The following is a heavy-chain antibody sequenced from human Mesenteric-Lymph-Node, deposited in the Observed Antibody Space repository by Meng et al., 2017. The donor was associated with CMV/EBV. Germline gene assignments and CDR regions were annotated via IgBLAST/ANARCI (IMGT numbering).Heavy chain of an antibody. V-gene: IGHV3-15*01. D-gene: IGHD2-8*01. J-gene: IGHJ6*02. CDR3: AKSIGVCHTCEYYYYGMDV. CDR2: IKSKTDGGTT. CDR1: GFTFSNAW. Sequence: GESLKISCAASGFTFSNAWMSWVRQAPGKGLEWVGRIKSKTDGGTTDYAAPVKGRFTISRDDSKNTLYLQMNSLRAEDTAVYYCAKSIGVCHTCEYYYYGMDVWGQGTTVTVSS.